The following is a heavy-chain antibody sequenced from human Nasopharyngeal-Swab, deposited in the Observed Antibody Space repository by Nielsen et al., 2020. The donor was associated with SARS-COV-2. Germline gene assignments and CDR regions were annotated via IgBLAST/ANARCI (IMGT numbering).Heavy chain of an antibody. Sequence: GRSLRLSCTASGFNFSNYEMNWVRQAPGKGLEWISYISSSGTTIYSTESVRGRFTISRDNAENSLSLQMNSLREEDTAVYYCARASRGWSWVKGTLVTVSS. J-gene: IGHJ5*02. V-gene: IGHV3-48*03. CDR2: ISSSGTTI. CDR3: ARASRGWS. D-gene: IGHD6-19*01. CDR1: GFNFSNYE.